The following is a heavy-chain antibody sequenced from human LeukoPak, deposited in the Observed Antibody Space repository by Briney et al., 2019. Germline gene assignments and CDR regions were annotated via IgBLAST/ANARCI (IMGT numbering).Heavy chain of an antibody. CDR3: ARAVRTDYYDSSGLNWFDP. D-gene: IGHD3-22*01. CDR1: GYTFTSYG. Sequence: SVKVSCKASGYTFTSYGISWVRQAPGQRLEWMGGIIPIFGTANYAQKFQGRVTITADESTSTAYMELSSLRSEDTAVYYCARAVRTDYYDSSGLNWFDPWGQGTLVTVSS. V-gene: IGHV1-69*13. CDR2: IIPIFGTA. J-gene: IGHJ5*02.